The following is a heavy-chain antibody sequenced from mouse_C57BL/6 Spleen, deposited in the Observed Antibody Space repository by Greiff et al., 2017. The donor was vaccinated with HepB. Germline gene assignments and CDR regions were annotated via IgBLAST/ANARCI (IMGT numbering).Heavy chain of an antibody. J-gene: IGHJ1*03. CDR1: GYTFTGYW. D-gene: IGHD2-1*01. CDR3: ARSGGNYVGYFDV. V-gene: IGHV1-52*01. CDR2: IDPSDSET. Sequence: QVQLQQPGAGLVRPGSSVKLSCKASGYTFTGYWMHWVKQRPIQGLEWIGNIDPSDSETHYNQKFKDKATLTVDKSSSTAYMQLSSLTSEDSAVYYCARSGGNYVGYFDVWGTGTTVTVSS.